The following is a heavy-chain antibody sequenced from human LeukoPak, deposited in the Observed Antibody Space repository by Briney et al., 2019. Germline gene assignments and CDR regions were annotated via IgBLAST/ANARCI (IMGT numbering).Heavy chain of an antibody. CDR2: ISSSSSTI. D-gene: IGHD3-3*01. CDR1: GFTFSSYS. CDR3: ARETYYDFWSGYYPNEDGMDV. V-gene: IGHV3-48*02. J-gene: IGHJ6*02. Sequence: GGSLRLSCAASGFTFSSYSMNWVRQAPGKGLEWVSYISSSSSTIYYADSVKGQFTISRDNAKNSLYLQMNSLRDEDTAVYYCARETYYDFWSGYYPNEDGMDVWGQGTTVTVSS.